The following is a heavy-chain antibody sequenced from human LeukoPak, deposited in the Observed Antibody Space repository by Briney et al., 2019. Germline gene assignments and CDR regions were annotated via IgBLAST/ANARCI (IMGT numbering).Heavy chain of an antibody. CDR1: GGSISSYY. J-gene: IGHJ6*03. V-gene: IGHV4-59*01. CDR2: IYYSGST. Sequence: SETLSLTCTVSGGSISSYYWSWIRQPPGKGLEWIGYIYYSGSTNYNPSLQSRVTISVDTSKNQCSLKLSSVTAADTAVYYCAREALYYDFWSGSAYYMDVWGKGTTVTVSS. D-gene: IGHD3-3*01. CDR3: AREALYYDFWSGSAYYMDV.